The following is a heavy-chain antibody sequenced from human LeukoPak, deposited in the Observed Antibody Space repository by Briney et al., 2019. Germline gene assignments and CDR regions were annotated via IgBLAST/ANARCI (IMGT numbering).Heavy chain of an antibody. Sequence: GGSLRLSCAASGFTFRTYWMHWVRQVPGKGLVWVSRINGDGSSTKYADSVKGRFTISRDNAKNSLYLQMNSLRAEDTAVYYCAELGITMIGGVWGKGTTVTISS. CDR2: INGDGSST. CDR3: AELGITMIGGV. J-gene: IGHJ6*04. V-gene: IGHV3-74*01. D-gene: IGHD3-10*02. CDR1: GFTFRTYW.